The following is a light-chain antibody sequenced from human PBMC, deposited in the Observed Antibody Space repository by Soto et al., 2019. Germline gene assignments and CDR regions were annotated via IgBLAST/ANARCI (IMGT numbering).Light chain of an antibody. J-gene: IGLJ3*02. Sequence: LTQPASVSGSPGQSITISCTGTSSDVGGYNFVSWYQQHPGKAPKLMIFEVNNRPSGVSNRFSGSQSGNTASLTISGLQAEDEADYYCSSYTSIAGVFGGGTKVTVL. CDR3: SSYTSIAGV. V-gene: IGLV2-14*01. CDR2: EVN. CDR1: SSDVGGYNF.